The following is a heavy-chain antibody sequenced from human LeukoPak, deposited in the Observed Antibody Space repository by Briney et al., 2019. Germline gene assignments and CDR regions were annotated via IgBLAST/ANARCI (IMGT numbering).Heavy chain of an antibody. CDR3: ARDLGKQQVGFDY. J-gene: IGHJ4*02. D-gene: IGHD6-13*01. CDR2: ISAYNGDT. Sequence: APVKVSCKASGYTFTSYAISWVRQAPGQGLEWMGWISAYNGDTNYAQKLQGRVTMTTDTSTSTAYMELRSLRPDDTAVYYCARDLGKQQVGFDYWGQGTLVTVSS. V-gene: IGHV1-18*01. CDR1: GYTFTSYA.